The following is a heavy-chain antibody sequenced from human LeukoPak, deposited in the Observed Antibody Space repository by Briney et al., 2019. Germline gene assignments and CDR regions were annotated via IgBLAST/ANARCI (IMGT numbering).Heavy chain of an antibody. V-gene: IGHV3-72*01. D-gene: IGHD6-19*01. CDR2: IRIKANRYTT. CDR3: ARDDSGLDV. Sequence: GGSLRLSCAASGFRFSDHYMDWVRQAPGKGLEWVGRIRIKANRYTTEYAPSVKGRFTVSRDDSNNFLYLQMNRLVTDDTAAYYCARDDSGLDVWGQGTQVTVSS. J-gene: IGHJ4*02. CDR1: GFRFSDHY.